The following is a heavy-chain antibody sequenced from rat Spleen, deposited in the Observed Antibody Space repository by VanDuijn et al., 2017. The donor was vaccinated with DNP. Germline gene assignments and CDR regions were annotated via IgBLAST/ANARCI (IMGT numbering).Heavy chain of an antibody. V-gene: IGHV5-7*01. J-gene: IGHJ1*01. D-gene: IGHD5-1*01. CDR1: GFTFSDYN. CDR3: ARGSGTYYWYFDF. Sequence: EVQLMESGGGLVQPGRSLKLSCAASGFTFSDYNMAWVRQAPKKGLEWVATITYDGGSTSYRDSVKGRFTISRDNAKNTLYLQMNSLRSEDTATYYCARGSGTYYWYFDFWGPGTMVTVSS. CDR2: ITYDGGST.